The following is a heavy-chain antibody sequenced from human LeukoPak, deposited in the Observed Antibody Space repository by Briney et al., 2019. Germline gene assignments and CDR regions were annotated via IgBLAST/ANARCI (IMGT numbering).Heavy chain of an antibody. J-gene: IGHJ4*02. Sequence: GGSLRLSCAASGFTFSSYAMHWVRQAPGKGLEWVAVISYDGSNKYYADSVKGRFTISRDNSKNTLYLQMNSLRAEDTAVYYCAREVNNLNYALLDYWGQGTLVTVSS. CDR3: AREVNNLNYALLDY. D-gene: IGHD1-7*01. V-gene: IGHV3-30-3*01. CDR2: ISYDGSNK. CDR1: GFTFSSYA.